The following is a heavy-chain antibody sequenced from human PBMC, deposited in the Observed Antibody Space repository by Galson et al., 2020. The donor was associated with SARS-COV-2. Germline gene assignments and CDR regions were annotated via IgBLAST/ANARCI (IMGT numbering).Heavy chain of an antibody. J-gene: IGHJ6*02. CDR3: VRFGEFFFYAMDV. CDR2: ISGTGVHI. V-gene: IGHV3-11*04. CDR1: GFTGFTFSDYY. D-gene: IGHD3-16*01. Sequence: GESLKISCSASGFTGFTFSDYYMAWVRQGPGKGLEWISWISGTGVHINYADSVRGRFTIDRDNAENTVYLQMTGLRAEDTALYYCVRFGEFFFYAMDVWGQGTTVTVSS.